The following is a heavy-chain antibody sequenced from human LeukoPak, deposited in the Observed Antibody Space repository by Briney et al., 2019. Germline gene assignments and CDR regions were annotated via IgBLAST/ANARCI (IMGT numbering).Heavy chain of an antibody. Sequence: GGSLRLSCAASGFTFSDYYMNWIRQAPGKGLEWVSYINGRSTTIYYADSVKGRFTISRDNSKNTLYLQMNSLRAEDTAVYYCAREGTAGAVDYWGQGTLVTVSS. V-gene: IGHV3-11*01. J-gene: IGHJ4*02. CDR1: GFTFSDYY. D-gene: IGHD1/OR15-1a*01. CDR2: INGRSTTI. CDR3: AREGTAGAVDY.